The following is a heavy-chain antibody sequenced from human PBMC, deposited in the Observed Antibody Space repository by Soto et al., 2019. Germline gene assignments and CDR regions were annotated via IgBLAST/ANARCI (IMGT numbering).Heavy chain of an antibody. D-gene: IGHD4-17*01. CDR3: ARGSMTTVTDFDY. J-gene: IGHJ4*02. CDR1: GGSFSGYY. CDR2: INHSGST. V-gene: IGHV4-34*01. Sequence: QVQLQQWGAGLLKPSETLSLTCAVYGGSFSGYYWSWIRQPPGKGLEWIGEINHSGSTNYNPSLKSRVTISVDTSKNQFSLKLSSVTAADTAVYYCARGSMTTVTDFDYWGQGTLVTVSS.